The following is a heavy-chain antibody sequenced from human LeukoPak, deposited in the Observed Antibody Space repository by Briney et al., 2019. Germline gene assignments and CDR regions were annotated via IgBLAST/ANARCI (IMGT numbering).Heavy chain of an antibody. V-gene: IGHV3-49*03. CDR1: GFTFSSYA. Sequence: GGSLRLSCAASGFTFSSYAMSWFRQAPGKGLEWVGFIRSKAYGGTTEYAASVKGRFTISRDDSKSIAYLQMNSLKTEDTAVYYCTKAHPPNCGGDCYAGYWGQGTLVTVSS. J-gene: IGHJ4*02. CDR2: IRSKAYGGTT. CDR3: TKAHPPNCGGDCYAGY. D-gene: IGHD2-21*02.